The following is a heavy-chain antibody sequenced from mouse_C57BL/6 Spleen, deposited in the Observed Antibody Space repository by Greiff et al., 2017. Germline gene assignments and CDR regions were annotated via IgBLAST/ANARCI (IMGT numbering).Heavy chain of an antibody. Sequence: QVQLQQPGAELVKPGASVKLSCKASGYTFTSYWMHWVKQRPGQGLEWIGVINPGSGGNNYTEKFKGKATLTADKSSSTAYMQLSSLTSEDSAVYFCARSGTPYYFDYWGQGTTLTVSS. J-gene: IGHJ2*01. CDR1: GYTFTSYW. V-gene: IGHV1-64*01. CDR2: INPGSGGN. CDR3: ARSGTPYYFDY. D-gene: IGHD3-1*01.